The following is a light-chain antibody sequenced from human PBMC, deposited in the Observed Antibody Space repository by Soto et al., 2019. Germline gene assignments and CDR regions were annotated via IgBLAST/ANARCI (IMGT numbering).Light chain of an antibody. CDR3: SSYTSATTYV. CDR2: DVS. CDR1: SSDVGAYNY. Sequence: QSALTQPASVSGSPGQSITISCTGNSSDVGAYNYASWYQQYPGEAPKVIIYDVSHRPAGFSNRFSGSKSGNTASLTISGLQTQDEADYYCSSYTSATTYVFGTGTKVTVL. V-gene: IGLV2-14*01. J-gene: IGLJ1*01.